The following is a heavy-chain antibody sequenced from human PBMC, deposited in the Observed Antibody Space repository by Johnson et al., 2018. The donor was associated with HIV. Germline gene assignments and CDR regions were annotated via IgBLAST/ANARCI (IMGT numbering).Heavy chain of an antibody. V-gene: IGHV3-20*04. D-gene: IGHD3-16*01. Sequence: VQLVESGGGVVRPGGSLRLSCAASGFTFDDYGMNWVRQGPGKGLEWVSGINWNGGSTGYADSVTGRFTISRDNAKNSLYLQMNSLRAEDTAVYYCARGVGGRTADAFDIWGQGTMVTVSS. J-gene: IGHJ3*02. CDR3: ARGVGGRTADAFDI. CDR1: GFTFDDYG. CDR2: INWNGGST.